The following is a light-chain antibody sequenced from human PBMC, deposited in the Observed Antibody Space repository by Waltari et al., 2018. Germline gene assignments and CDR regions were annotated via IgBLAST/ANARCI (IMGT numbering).Light chain of an antibody. Sequence: ENVLTQSPGALSLSPGERATLSCRASQTVGRSYLAWFQQKPGQAPRLLIYDASNRATGIPDRFSGSWSVTDFTLTINRLEPEDFAVYYCHQSASSPLTFGGGTKVEIK. CDR2: DAS. CDR3: HQSASSPLT. J-gene: IGKJ4*01. CDR1: QTVGRSY. V-gene: IGKV3-20*01.